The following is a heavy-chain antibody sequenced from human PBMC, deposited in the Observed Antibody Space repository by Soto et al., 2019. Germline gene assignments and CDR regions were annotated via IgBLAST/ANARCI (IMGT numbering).Heavy chain of an antibody. CDR2: IKSKTHGAET. CDR3: TAGDREWKYMDY. J-gene: IGHJ4*02. Sequence: GGSLRLSCAASGLTFSNTWLTWVRQGPGEGLEWLGRIKSKTHGAETDYAAPVKDRFTISRDDSKNTLFLQMNSLKTEDTAVYFCTAGDREWKYMDYWGQGALVTVSS. V-gene: IGHV3-15*01. D-gene: IGHD6-6*01. CDR1: GLTFSNTW.